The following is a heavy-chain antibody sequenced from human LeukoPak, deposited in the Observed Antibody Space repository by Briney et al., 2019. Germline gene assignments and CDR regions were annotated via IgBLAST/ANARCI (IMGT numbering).Heavy chain of an antibody. CDR3: ARGSESTTFDY. J-gene: IGHJ4*02. CDR1: GYTFTDYY. CDR2: VDPNSGDT. Sequence: GASVKVSCKASGYTFTDYYLHWVRQTPGQGLEWMGCVDPNSGDTNFSQKFQGRVTMTRDTSISTAYMELSRLRSDDTAVYYCARGSESTTFDYWGQGTLVTVSS. V-gene: IGHV1-2*02. D-gene: IGHD1-14*01.